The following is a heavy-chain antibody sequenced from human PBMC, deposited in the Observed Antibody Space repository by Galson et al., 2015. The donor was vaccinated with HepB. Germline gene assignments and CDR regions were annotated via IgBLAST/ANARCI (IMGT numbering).Heavy chain of an antibody. CDR2: IDPSDSYT. V-gene: IGHV5-10-1*01. D-gene: IGHD6-6*01. Sequence: QSGAEVKKPGESLRISCKGSGYSFTSYWISWVRQMPGKGLEWMGRIDPSDSYTNYSPSFQGHVTISADKSISTAYLQWSSLKASDTAMYYCARLGRESSSSGMIYYYGMDVWGQGTTVTVSS. CDR1: GYSFTSYW. J-gene: IGHJ6*02. CDR3: ARLGRESSSSGMIYYYGMDV.